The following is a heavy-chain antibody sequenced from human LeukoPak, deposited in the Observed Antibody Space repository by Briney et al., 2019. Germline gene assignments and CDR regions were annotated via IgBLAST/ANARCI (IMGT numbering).Heavy chain of an antibody. Sequence: PGGSLRLSCTASGFTFSNYGMHWVRQAPGKGLEWVAFIRYDGSNKYYADSVKGRFTISRDNSKNTLYLQMNSLRAEDTAVYYCAKDYEEYQLLPPTFDYWGQGTLVTVSS. CDR3: AKDYEEYQLLPPTFDY. CDR1: GFTFSNYG. D-gene: IGHD2-2*01. CDR2: IRYDGSNK. J-gene: IGHJ4*02. V-gene: IGHV3-30*02.